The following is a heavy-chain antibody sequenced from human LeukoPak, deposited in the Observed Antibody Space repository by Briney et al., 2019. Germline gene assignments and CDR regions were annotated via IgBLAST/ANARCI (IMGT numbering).Heavy chain of an antibody. D-gene: IGHD6-19*01. CDR1: GYTFASYD. J-gene: IGHJ4*02. Sequence: ASVTVSCTASGYTFASYDINWVRQATGQGLEWMGWMNPNSGNTGYAQKFQGRVTMTRNTSISTAYMELSSLRSEDTAVYYCARAVATSADYWGQGTLVTVSS. CDR3: ARAVATSADY. V-gene: IGHV1-8*01. CDR2: MNPNSGNT.